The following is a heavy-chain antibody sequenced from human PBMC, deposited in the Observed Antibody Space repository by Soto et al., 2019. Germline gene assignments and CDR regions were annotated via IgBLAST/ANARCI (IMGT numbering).Heavy chain of an antibody. CDR2: IIPIFGTA. CDR3: ARANKDQWPPALLDY. V-gene: IGHV1-69*13. D-gene: IGHD6-19*01. CDR1: GGAFSSEA. Sequence: PVKVSSKAPGGAFSSEAISWVRQAPGQGLEWMGGIIPIFGTANYAQKFQGRVTITADESTSTAYMELSSLRAEDTAVYYCARANKDQWPPALLDYWGQGTLVTVSS. J-gene: IGHJ4*02.